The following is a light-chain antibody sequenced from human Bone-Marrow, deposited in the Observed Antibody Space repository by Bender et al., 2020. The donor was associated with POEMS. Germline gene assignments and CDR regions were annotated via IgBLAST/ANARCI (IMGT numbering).Light chain of an antibody. J-gene: IGLJ3*02. V-gene: IGLV2-18*01. CDR1: NNDVANYNR. CDR3: SLYTSTSTWV. CDR2: KVT. Sequence: QSALTQPPSVSGSPGQSVTISCTGTNNDVANYNRVSWYQQSPATAPKLLISKVTDRPSGVPDRFSGSKSGNTASLTIAGLQAEDEADYYCSLYTSTSTWVFGGGTKLTVL.